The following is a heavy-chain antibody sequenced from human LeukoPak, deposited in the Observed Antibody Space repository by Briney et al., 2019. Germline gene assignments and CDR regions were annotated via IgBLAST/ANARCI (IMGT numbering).Heavy chain of an antibody. CDR3: ARMGGYSGYATH. V-gene: IGHV4-59*08. D-gene: IGHD5-12*01. J-gene: IGHJ4*02. Sequence: SETLSLTCTVSGGSISSYSWSWIRQPPGKGLEWIGYILYSGTTNSNPSLKSRVTISVDTSKNQISLKLSSVTAADTAVYYCARMGGYSGYATHWGQGTLVTVSS. CDR2: ILYSGTT. CDR1: GGSISSYS.